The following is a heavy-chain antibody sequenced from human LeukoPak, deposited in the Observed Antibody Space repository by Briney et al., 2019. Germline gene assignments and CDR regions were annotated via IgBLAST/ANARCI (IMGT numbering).Heavy chain of an antibody. J-gene: IGHJ4*02. V-gene: IGHV3-30*04. Sequence: PGRSLRLSCAPSGLSFSSSSMHWVRQTPGKGLEWVALISFDESNRYSADSVKGRFTISRDNSKNTLYLQMNSLRIEDTAVYYCARPIVGYDYFDSWGQGTLVTVSS. D-gene: IGHD5-12*01. CDR3: ARPIVGYDYFDS. CDR1: GLSFSSSS. CDR2: ISFDESNR.